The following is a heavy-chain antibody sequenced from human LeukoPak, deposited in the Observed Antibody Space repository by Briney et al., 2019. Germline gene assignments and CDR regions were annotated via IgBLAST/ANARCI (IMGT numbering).Heavy chain of an antibody. CDR1: GGSVSSGSYY. V-gene: IGHV4-61*01. CDR2: IHYSGST. Sequence: PSETLSLTCTVSGGSVSSGSYYWSWIRQPPGKGLEWIGYIHYSGSTNYNPSLKSRVTISVDTSKNQFSLKLSSVTAADTAVYYCARESLWFGELLPFDPWGQGTLVTVSS. J-gene: IGHJ5*02. CDR3: ARESLWFGELLPFDP. D-gene: IGHD3-10*01.